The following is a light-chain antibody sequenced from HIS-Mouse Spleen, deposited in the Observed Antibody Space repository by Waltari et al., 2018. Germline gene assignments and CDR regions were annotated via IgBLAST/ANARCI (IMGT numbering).Light chain of an antibody. Sequence: QSALTQPASVSGSPGQSITISCTGTSSDVGGYNYVSWYQQHPGKAPKLMIYEGSNRASWVSNRFSGSKSGNTASLTISGLQAEDEADYYCSSYTSSSTPYVFGTGTKVTVL. J-gene: IGLJ1*01. CDR2: EGS. CDR3: SSYTSSSTPYV. V-gene: IGLV2-14*01. CDR1: SSDVGGYNY.